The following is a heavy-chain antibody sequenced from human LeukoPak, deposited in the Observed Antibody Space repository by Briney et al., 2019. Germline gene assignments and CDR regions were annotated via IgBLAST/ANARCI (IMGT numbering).Heavy chain of an antibody. CDR1: GFTFTSYW. V-gene: IGHV5-51*01. Sequence: GGSLRLSCAASGFTFTSYWIGWVRQMPGKGLEWVGIIYPGDSDTRYSPSFQGQVTISADKSISTAYLQWSSLKASDTAMYYCASSYRSSSPFDYWGQGTLVTVSS. CDR2: IYPGDSDT. J-gene: IGHJ4*02. CDR3: ASSYRSSSPFDY. D-gene: IGHD6-6*01.